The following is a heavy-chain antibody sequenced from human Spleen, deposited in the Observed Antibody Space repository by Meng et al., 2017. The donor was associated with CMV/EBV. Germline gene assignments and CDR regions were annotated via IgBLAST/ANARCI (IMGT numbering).Heavy chain of an antibody. D-gene: IGHD2/OR15-2a*01. Sequence: FTDYYLPWGRRAPRKGLEWVGLVKPANGKTTDAGSFQGRVTISADTSTDTTYREMSRLRSDDTAVYYCATEGRKLSRAKRSAEYFHHWGPGTLVTVSS. V-gene: IGHV1-69-2*01. J-gene: IGHJ1*01. CDR3: ATEGRKLSRAKRSAEYFHH. CDR1: FTDYY. CDR2: VKPANGKT.